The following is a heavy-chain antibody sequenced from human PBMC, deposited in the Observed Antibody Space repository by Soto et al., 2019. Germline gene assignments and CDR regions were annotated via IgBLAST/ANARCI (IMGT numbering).Heavy chain of an antibody. CDR1: GFSLSTSGVG. CDR3: AHSIIAYYYDSSGLPPFDY. D-gene: IGHD3-22*01. Sequence: QITLKESGPTLVKPTQTLTLTCTFSGFSLSTSGVGVGWIRQPPGKALEWLALIYWDDDKRYSPSLKSRLTITKDTSKNQVVLTMTSMDPVDTATYYCAHSIIAYYYDSSGLPPFDYWGQGTLVTVSS. V-gene: IGHV2-5*02. J-gene: IGHJ4*02. CDR2: IYWDDDK.